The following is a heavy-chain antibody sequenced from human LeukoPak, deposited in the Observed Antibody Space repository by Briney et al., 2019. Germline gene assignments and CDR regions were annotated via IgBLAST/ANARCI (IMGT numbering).Heavy chain of an antibody. J-gene: IGHJ6*03. CDR1: GFTFSSYA. CDR2: ISSNGGST. Sequence: GGSLRLSCAASGFTFSSYAMHWVRQAPGKGLEYVSAISSNGGSTYYANSVKGRFTISRDNSKNTLYLQMGSLRAEDMAVYYCARGPSSGWPHYYYYYMDVWGKGTTVTVSS. CDR3: ARGPSSGWPHYYYYYMDV. D-gene: IGHD6-19*01. V-gene: IGHV3-64*01.